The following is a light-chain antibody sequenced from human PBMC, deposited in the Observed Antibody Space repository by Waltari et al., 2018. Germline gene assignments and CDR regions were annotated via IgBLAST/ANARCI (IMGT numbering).Light chain of an antibody. Sequence: QSALTQPASVSGSPGQSIAISCTGTSSDVGAYDYVSWYQQHPGKSPKLIIFDVNYRPSGGSNRFPSSKSGNTASLTISGLQPEDEADYYCSSYLSTNTEVFGGGTKVTVL. CDR1: SSDVGAYDY. J-gene: IGLJ2*01. V-gene: IGLV2-14*03. CDR2: DVN. CDR3: SSYLSTNTEV.